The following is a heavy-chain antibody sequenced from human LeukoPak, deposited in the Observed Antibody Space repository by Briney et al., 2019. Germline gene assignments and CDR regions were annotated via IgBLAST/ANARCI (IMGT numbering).Heavy chain of an antibody. V-gene: IGHV5-51*01. D-gene: IGHD2-2*01. Sequence: GESLKISCKGSGYSFTSYWIGWVRQMPGKGLEWMGIIYPGDSDTRYSPSFPGHVTISADKSITTPYLQWSSLKTSDTPMYYYARTPRLVAHAFCFDQWGQGTLVTVSS. CDR3: ARTPRLVAHAFCFDQ. J-gene: IGHJ4*02. CDR2: IYPGDSDT. CDR1: GYSFTSYW.